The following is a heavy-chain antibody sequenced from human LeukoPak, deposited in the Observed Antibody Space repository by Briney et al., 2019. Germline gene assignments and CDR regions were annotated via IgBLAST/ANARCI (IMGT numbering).Heavy chain of an antibody. CDR1: GMTFSSFA. Sequence: SVKVSCKTSGMTFSSFAVQWVRQARGQRLEWIGWIVVGSGTTKYAQKFQERVTITRDMSTSTAFMELRSLRFDDTAVYYSAADVIPGPKGFDPWGQGTLVTVSS. CDR3: AADVIPGPKGFDP. J-gene: IGHJ5*02. CDR2: IVVGSGTT. D-gene: IGHD2-21*01. V-gene: IGHV1-58*01.